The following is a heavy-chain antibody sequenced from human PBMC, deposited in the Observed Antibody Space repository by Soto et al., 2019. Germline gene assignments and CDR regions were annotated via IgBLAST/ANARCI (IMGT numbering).Heavy chain of an antibody. CDR3: AGDPYYYASDF. Sequence: QVQLVESGGGLVEPGGSLRLSCAASGFRFSDHYMTWIRQGPGKGLEWVSKISGSGTTTYYADSVKGRFTVSRDNAKNSLYLQMNSLRAEDTAVYCCAGDPYYYASDFWGQGTLVTVSS. CDR1: GFRFSDHY. CDR2: ISGSGTTT. D-gene: IGHD3-10*01. V-gene: IGHV3-11*01. J-gene: IGHJ4*02.